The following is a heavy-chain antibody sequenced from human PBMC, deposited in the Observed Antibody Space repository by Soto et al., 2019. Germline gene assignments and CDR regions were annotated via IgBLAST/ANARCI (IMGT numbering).Heavy chain of an antibody. D-gene: IGHD2-8*01. V-gene: IGHV3-74*01. CDR2: MNSDGSDT. CDR3: AREGMGFSNWFDP. Sequence: EVQLVESGGGLVQPGGSLRLSCAASGFTFSSYWMHWVRQDPGKGLVWVSRMNSDGSDTYYADSVKGRFTISRDNARNTVYLQMNSLRVEDTAVYYCAREGMGFSNWFDPRGQGTLVTVSS. CDR1: GFTFSSYW. J-gene: IGHJ5*02.